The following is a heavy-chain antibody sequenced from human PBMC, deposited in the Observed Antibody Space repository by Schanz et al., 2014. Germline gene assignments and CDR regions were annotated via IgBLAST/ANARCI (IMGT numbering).Heavy chain of an antibody. CDR3: AKDDTQVNGMDV. V-gene: IGHV3-30*18. J-gene: IGHJ6*02. CDR1: GFTFSGYG. Sequence: QVQLVDSGGDLVKPGGSLRLSCAASGFTFSGYGMHWVRQAPGKGLEWVAIISYDGRHKNYADSVKGRFTISRDNSKNTLHLQMNSLRVEDTAVYYCAKDDTQVNGMDVWGQGTTVTVSS. CDR2: ISYDGRHK.